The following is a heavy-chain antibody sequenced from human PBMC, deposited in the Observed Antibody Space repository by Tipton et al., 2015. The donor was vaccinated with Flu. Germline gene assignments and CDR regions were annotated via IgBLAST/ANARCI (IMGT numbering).Heavy chain of an antibody. Sequence: QVQLVQSGAELKKPGASVRVSCKASGYIFTTYDINWVRQATGQGLEWMGWMNPDSGDTGYAQKFQGRVTMTRDSSVSSAYLELNSLGSEDTAVYYCARGGRSLPNYDFWGQGTLLTVSS. V-gene: IGHV1-8*01. CDR2: MNPDSGDT. D-gene: IGHD5/OR15-5a*01. CDR1: GYIFTTYD. CDR3: ARGGRSLPNYDF. J-gene: IGHJ4*02.